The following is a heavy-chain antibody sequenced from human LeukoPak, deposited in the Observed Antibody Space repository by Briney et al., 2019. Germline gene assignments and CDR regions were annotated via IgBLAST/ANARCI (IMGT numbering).Heavy chain of an antibody. J-gene: IGHJ4*02. CDR1: GGSISSYY. CDR2: IYYSGST. D-gene: IGHD2-15*01. V-gene: IGHV4-59*01. CDR3: ARDRGGLRYCSGASCYELDY. Sequence: PSETLSLTCTVSGGSISSYYWSWIRQPPGKGLEWIGYIYYSGSTNYNPSLKSRVTISIDTSKNQFSLKLSSVTAADAAVYYCARDRGGLRYCSGASCYELDYWGQGTLVTVSS.